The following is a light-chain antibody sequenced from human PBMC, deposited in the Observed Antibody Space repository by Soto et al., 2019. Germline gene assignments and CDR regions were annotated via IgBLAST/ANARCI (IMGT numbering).Light chain of an antibody. V-gene: IGKV3-20*01. CDR1: QSVSRNF. CDR2: GAS. J-gene: IGKJ2*01. CDR3: QQFGSSSYT. Sequence: EIVLTQSPGTLSLSPGERATLSCGASQSVSRNFLAWYQQKPGQAPRLLSYGASNRATGIPDRFSGSGSGTDFTLTISRLEPEDFAVYYCQQFGSSSYTFGQWTKLDIK.